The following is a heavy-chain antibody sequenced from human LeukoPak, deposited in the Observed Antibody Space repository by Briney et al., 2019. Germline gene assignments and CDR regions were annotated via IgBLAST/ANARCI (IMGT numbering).Heavy chain of an antibody. V-gene: IGHV3-30*02. CDR3: AKTQLLWFGELRTDYYMDV. J-gene: IGHJ6*03. D-gene: IGHD3-10*01. Sequence: GGSLRLSCAASGFTFSSYGMHWVRQAPGKGLEWVAFIRYDGSSKYYADSVKGRFTISRDNSKNTLYLQMNSLRAEDTAVYYCAKTQLLWFGELRTDYYMDVWGKGTTVTVSS. CDR2: IRYDGSSK. CDR1: GFTFSSYG.